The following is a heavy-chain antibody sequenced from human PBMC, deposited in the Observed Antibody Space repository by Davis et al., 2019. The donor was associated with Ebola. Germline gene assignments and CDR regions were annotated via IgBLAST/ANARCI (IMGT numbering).Heavy chain of an antibody. CDR2: IIPVVDTK. J-gene: IGHJ5*02. CDR3: ARGKWFDP. CDR1: GYTFTKYD. Sequence: SVKVSCKASGYTFTKYDMNWVRQAPGQGLEWMGRIIPVVDTKDYAQKFQGRVTLTADKATNTAYMELSGLRFDDTAVYYCARGKWFDPWGQGTLVSVTS. V-gene: IGHV1-69*04.